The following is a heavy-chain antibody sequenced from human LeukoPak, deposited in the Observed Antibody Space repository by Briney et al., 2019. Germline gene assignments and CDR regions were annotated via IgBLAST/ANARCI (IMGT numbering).Heavy chain of an antibody. CDR2: IYSGGST. V-gene: IGHV3-53*01. CDR3: AKDRVGAQTFDI. J-gene: IGHJ3*02. CDR1: GFTVSSNY. D-gene: IGHD1-26*01. Sequence: GGSLRLSCAASGFTVSSNYMSWVRQAPGKGLEWVSVIYSGGSTYYADSVKGRFTISRDNSKNTLYLQMNSLRAEDTAVYYCAKDRVGAQTFDIWGQGTMVTVSS.